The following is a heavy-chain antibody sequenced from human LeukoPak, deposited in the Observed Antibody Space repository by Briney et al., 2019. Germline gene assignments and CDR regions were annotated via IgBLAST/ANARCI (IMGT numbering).Heavy chain of an antibody. CDR1: GGSISSSNW. J-gene: IGHJ4*02. D-gene: IGHD1-26*01. Sequence: SGTLSLTCAVSGGSISSSNWWSWVRQPPGKGLEWIGEIYHSGSTNYNPSLKSRVTISVDKSKNQFSLKLSSVTAADTAVYYCARVGVRVGATLDYWGQGTLVTVSS. V-gene: IGHV4-4*02. CDR3: ARVGVRVGATLDY. CDR2: IYHSGST.